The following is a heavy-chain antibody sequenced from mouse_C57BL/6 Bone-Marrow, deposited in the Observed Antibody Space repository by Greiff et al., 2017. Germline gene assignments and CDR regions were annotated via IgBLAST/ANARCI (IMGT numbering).Heavy chain of an antibody. D-gene: IGHD1-1*01. CDR2: ISNGGGST. CDR1: GFTFSDYY. J-gene: IGHJ3*01. CDR3: ARAYGIAY. Sequence: EVQLVESGGGLVQPGGSLKLSCAASGFTFSDYYMYWVRQTPEKRLEWVAYISNGGGSTYYPDTVKGRFTISRDNAKNTLYLQMSRLKSEDTAMYYCARAYGIAYWGQGTLVTVSA. V-gene: IGHV5-12*01.